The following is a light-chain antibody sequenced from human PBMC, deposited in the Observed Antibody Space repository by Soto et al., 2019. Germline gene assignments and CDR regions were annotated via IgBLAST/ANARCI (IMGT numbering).Light chain of an antibody. V-gene: IGKV3-11*01. CDR1: QSVSSY. Sequence: EIVLTQSPATLSLSPGERATLSCRASQSVSSYLAWYQQKPGQAPRLLIYDASTRATGIPARFSGSGSGSDCTLNISSLEPEDFAVYYYQERSNWPPGYTFGQGTKLEIK. CDR3: QERSNWPPGYT. CDR2: DAS. J-gene: IGKJ2*01.